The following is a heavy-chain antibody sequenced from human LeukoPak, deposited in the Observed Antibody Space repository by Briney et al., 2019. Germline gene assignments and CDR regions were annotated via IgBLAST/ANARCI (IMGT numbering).Heavy chain of an antibody. J-gene: IGHJ4*02. CDR3: ARHALSGSSPHFDY. CDR2: IYYSGST. D-gene: IGHD1-26*01. CDR1: GGSISSYY. V-gene: IGHV4-59*08. Sequence: SETLSLTCTVSGGSISSYYWSWIRQPPGKGLEWIGYIYYSGSTNYNPSLKSRVTISVDTSKNQFSLKLSSVTAADTAVYYCARHALSGSSPHFDYWGQGTLVTVSS.